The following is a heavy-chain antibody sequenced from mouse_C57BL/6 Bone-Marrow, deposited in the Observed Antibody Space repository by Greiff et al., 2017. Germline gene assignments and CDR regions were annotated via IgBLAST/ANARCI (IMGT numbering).Heavy chain of an antibody. J-gene: IGHJ3*01. D-gene: IGHD3-2*02. Sequence: VQLKQSEGGLVQPGSSMKLSCTASGFTFSDYYMAWVRQVPEKGLEWVANINYDGSSTYYLDSLKSRFIISRDNAKNILYLQMSSLKSEDTATYYCARGSPDSSGPFAYWGQGTLVTVSA. CDR1: GFTFSDYY. CDR2: INYDGSST. V-gene: IGHV5-16*01. CDR3: ARGSPDSSGPFAY.